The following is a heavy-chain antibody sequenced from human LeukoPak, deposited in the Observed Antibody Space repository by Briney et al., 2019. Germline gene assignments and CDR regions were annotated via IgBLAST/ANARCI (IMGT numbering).Heavy chain of an antibody. V-gene: IGHV3-7*01. CDR3: AKDSYSKGDY. CDR2: INQEGSET. J-gene: IGHJ4*02. CDR1: GFTLGFTFSSYW. Sequence: PGGSLRLSCEASGFTLGFTFSSYWMTWVRQAPGKGLEWVANINQEGSETHYVDSVKGRFTISKDNAKNSLYLQMNSLRAEDTGVYYCAKDSYSKGDYWGQGVLVTVSS. D-gene: IGHD5-18*01.